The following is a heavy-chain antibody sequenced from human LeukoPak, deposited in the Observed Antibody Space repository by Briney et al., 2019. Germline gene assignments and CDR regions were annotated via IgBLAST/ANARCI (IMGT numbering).Heavy chain of an antibody. CDR2: ISGSGGST. D-gene: IGHD3-22*01. J-gene: IGHJ4*02. CDR3: AKLGSYYYDSSGYPFDY. V-gene: IGHV3-23*01. Sequence: PGGSLRLSCAASGFTFSSYAMSWVRQAPGKGLEWVSAISGSGGSTYYADSVKGRFTISRDNSKNTLYLQMNSLRAEDTAVYYCAKLGSYYYDSSGYPFDYWGQGTLVTVSS. CDR1: GFTFSSYA.